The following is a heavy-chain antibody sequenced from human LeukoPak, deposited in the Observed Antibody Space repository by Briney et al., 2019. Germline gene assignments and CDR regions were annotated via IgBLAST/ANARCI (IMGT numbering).Heavy chain of an antibody. CDR3: ARDLYYYDSSGRAVLRY. V-gene: IGHV1-69*05. CDR1: GGTFSSYA. Sequence: PWASVKVSCKASGGTFSSYAISWVRQAPGQGLEWMGGIIPIFGTANYAQKFQGRVTITTDESTSTAYMELSSLRSEDTAVYYCARDLYYYDSSGRAVLRYWGQGTLVTVSS. D-gene: IGHD3-22*01. CDR2: IIPIFGTA. J-gene: IGHJ4*02.